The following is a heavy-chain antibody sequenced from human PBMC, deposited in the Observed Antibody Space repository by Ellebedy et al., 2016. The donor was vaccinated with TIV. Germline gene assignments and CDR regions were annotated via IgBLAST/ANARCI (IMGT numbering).Heavy chain of an antibody. D-gene: IGHD2-15*01. J-gene: IGHJ4*02. CDR2: IYYSGST. CDR1: GGSVNSGSYY. V-gene: IGHV4-39*01. Sequence: MPGGSLRLSCTVSGGSVNSGSYYWGWIRQAPGKGLDWIGSIYYSGSTYYNPSLQSRVTISVDTSKNQFSLKLTSVTAADTAVYYCARSPSLTRSYFDYWGQGTLVTVSS. CDR3: ARSPSLTRSYFDY.